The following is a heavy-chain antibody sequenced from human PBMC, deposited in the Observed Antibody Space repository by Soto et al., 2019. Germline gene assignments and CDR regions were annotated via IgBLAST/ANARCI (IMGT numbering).Heavy chain of an antibody. D-gene: IGHD6-13*01. CDR2: MSSSSSYI. Sequence: GGSLRLSCAASGFTFSSYSMNWVRQAPGKGLEWVSSMSSSSSYIYYADSVKGRFTISRDNAKNSLYLQMNSLRAEDTAVYYCARVGGSSSWFPFDYWGQGTLVTVSS. J-gene: IGHJ4*02. CDR3: ARVGGSSSWFPFDY. V-gene: IGHV3-21*01. CDR1: GFTFSSYS.